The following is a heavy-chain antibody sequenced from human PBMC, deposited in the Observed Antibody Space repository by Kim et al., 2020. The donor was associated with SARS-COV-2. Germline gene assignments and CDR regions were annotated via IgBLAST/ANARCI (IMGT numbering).Heavy chain of an antibody. CDR2: IYYSGST. CDR3: ARYSSSWYWVY. V-gene: IGHV4-61*01. Sequence: SETLSLTCTVSGDSVSSGSYYWSWIRQPPGKGLEWIGYIYYSGSTNYNPSLKSRVTISVDTSKNQFSLKLSSVTAADTAVYYCARYSSSWYWVYWGPGTL. CDR1: GDSVSSGSYY. D-gene: IGHD6-13*01. J-gene: IGHJ4*02.